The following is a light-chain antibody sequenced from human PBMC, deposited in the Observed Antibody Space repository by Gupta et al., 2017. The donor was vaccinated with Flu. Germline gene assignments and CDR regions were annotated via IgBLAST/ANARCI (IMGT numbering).Light chain of an antibody. J-gene: IGLJ1*01. CDR3: AAWDDSLNGYV. V-gene: IGLV1-44*01. Sequence: QSVLTQPPSASGTPGQRVTISCSGSSSNIGINTVNWYQQLPGTAPKLLIYYNNQRPSGVPDRFSGSRSGTSASLAISGLQSEDEADYYCAAWDDSLNGYVFGTVTKVTVL. CDR2: YNN. CDR1: SSNIGINT.